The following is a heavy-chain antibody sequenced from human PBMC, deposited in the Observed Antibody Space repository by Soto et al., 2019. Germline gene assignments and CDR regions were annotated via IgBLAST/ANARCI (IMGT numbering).Heavy chain of an antibody. V-gene: IGHV1-69*01. D-gene: IGHD6-19*01. J-gene: IGHJ5*02. CDR3: ARRMDYSSGWSSNWFDP. CDR1: GGTFSSYA. Sequence: QVQLVQSGAEVQKPGSSVKVSCKASGGTFSSYAISWVRQAPGQGLEWMVGIIPIFGTANYAQKFQGRVTITADESTSTAYMELSSLRSEDTAVYYCARRMDYSSGWSSNWFDPWGQGTLVTVSS. CDR2: IIPIFGTA.